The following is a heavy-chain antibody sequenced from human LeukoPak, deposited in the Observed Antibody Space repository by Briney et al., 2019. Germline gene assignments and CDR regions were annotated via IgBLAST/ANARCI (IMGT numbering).Heavy chain of an antibody. CDR3: ARHGGWDYYYYMDV. CDR2: INHSGST. Sequence: PSETLSLTCAVYGGSFSGYYWSWIRQPPGKGLEWIGEINHSGSTNYNPSLKSRVTISVDTSKNQFSLKLSSVTAADTAVYYCARHGGWDYYYYMDVWGKGTTVTISS. J-gene: IGHJ6*03. CDR1: GGSFSGYY. V-gene: IGHV4-34*01. D-gene: IGHD3-16*01.